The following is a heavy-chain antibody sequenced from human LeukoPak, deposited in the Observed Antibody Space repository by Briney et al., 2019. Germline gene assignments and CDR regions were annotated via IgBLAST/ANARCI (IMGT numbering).Heavy chain of an antibody. CDR3: ARDFFSIAAAGYYYYYYMDV. V-gene: IGHV4-4*07. D-gene: IGHD6-13*01. Sequence: PSDTLSLTCTVWGGSISSYYWSWLRQPAGKALEWIRRIYTSGSTNYNPSLKSRVTMSVDTSKNQFSLKLSSVTAADTAVYYCARDFFSIAAAGYYYYYYMDVWGKGTTVTVSS. CDR1: GGSISSYY. CDR2: IYTSGST. J-gene: IGHJ6*03.